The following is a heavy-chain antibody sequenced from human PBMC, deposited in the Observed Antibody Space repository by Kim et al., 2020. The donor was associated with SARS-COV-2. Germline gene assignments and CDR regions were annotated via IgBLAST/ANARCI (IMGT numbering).Heavy chain of an antibody. CDR3: VKPRDGSIDWYAGY. Sequence: GGSLRLSCTASGFTFSSFGMHWVRQAPGRGLEWVAIISYDGSETYYADSVKGRFTFSRDNSKNTLYLQMNSLRTEDTAVYYCVKPRDGSIDWYAGYWGRGTLVTVSS. CDR1: GFTFSSFG. D-gene: IGHD2-15*01. CDR2: ISYDGSET. J-gene: IGHJ4*02. V-gene: IGHV3-30*18.